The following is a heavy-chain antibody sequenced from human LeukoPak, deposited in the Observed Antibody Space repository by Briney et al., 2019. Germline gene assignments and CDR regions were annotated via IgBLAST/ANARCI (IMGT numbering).Heavy chain of an antibody. Sequence: GGSLRLSCAASGFSFSSYWMHWVRQAPGKGLVWVARISPDGSSALSADSVRGRFAISRDNADNTLYLQLNSLRAEDTAVYYCARVSFCPRCHFDYWGQGTLVTVSS. CDR3: ARVSFCPRCHFDY. CDR1: GFSFSSYW. V-gene: IGHV3-74*03. J-gene: IGHJ4*02. D-gene: IGHD2/OR15-2a*01. CDR2: ISPDGSSA.